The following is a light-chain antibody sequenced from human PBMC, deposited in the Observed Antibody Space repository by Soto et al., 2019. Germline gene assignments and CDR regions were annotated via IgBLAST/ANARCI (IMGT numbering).Light chain of an antibody. CDR1: QSVSSN. CDR2: GAS. Sequence: EMVMTQSPATLSVSPGERATLSCRASQSVSSNLAWYQQKPGQAPRLLIYGASTRATGVPARFSGSGSRTEFTLTIRSLRSEDSAVYYCQEYSDWPMYTFGQGTKLEIK. CDR3: QEYSDWPMYT. J-gene: IGKJ2*01. V-gene: IGKV3-15*01.